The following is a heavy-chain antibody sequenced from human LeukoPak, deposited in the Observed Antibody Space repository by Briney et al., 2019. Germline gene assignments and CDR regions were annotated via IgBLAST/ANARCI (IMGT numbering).Heavy chain of an antibody. CDR3: ARGQYSSSDYFDY. D-gene: IGHD6-6*01. V-gene: IGHV4-59*01. J-gene: IGHJ4*02. Sequence: SETLSLTCTVSGGSISSYYWSWIRQAPGKDLEGIGYIYCSGSTNYNPSLKSRVTISVDTSKNQFSLKLSSVTAADTAVYYCARGQYSSSDYFDYWGQGTLVTVSS. CDR2: IYCSGST. CDR1: GGSISSYY.